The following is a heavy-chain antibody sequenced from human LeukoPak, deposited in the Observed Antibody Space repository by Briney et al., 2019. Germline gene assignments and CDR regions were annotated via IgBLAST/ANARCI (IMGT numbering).Heavy chain of an antibody. J-gene: IGHJ4*02. D-gene: IGHD3-3*01. CDR3: ARGLRFLEWLSAY. V-gene: IGHV1-24*01. CDR2: FDPEDGET. CDR1: GYTLTELS. Sequence: GASVKVSCKVSGYTLTELSMHWVRQAPGKGLEWMGGFDPEDGETNYAQKFQGRVTITADESTSTAYMELSSLRSEDTAVYYCARGLRFLEWLSAYWGQGTLVTVSS.